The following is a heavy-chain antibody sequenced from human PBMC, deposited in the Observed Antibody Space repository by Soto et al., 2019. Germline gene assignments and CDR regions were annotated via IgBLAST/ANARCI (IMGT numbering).Heavy chain of an antibody. CDR3: ARVHDSSGYYYGPFDY. D-gene: IGHD3-22*01. Sequence: SVKVSCTASGGTFSSYAISWVRQAPGQGLEWMGGIIPIFGTANYAQKFQGRVTITADESTSTAYMELSSLRSEDTAVYYCARVHDSSGYYYGPFDYRGQGTLVTVSS. J-gene: IGHJ4*02. CDR1: GGTFSSYA. CDR2: IIPIFGTA. V-gene: IGHV1-69*13.